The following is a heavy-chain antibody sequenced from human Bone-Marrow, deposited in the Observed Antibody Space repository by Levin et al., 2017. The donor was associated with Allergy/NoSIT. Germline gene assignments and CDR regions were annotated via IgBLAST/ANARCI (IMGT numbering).Heavy chain of an antibody. V-gene: IGHV3-23*01. CDR3: TKEGDYHNSGYFSFDY. D-gene: IGHD3-22*01. CDR1: GFTFSITA. Sequence: AGGSLRLSCAASGFTFSITAMTWVRQAPGKGPEWVSTITGTGRSTYYADSVKGRFTISRDISKNTLFLQMNNLRAEDTAVYYCTKEGDYHNSGYFSFDYWGPGTLVTVSS. J-gene: IGHJ4*02. CDR2: ITGTGRST.